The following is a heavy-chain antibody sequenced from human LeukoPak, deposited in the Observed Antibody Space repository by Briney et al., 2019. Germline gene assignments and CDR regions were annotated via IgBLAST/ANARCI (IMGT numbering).Heavy chain of an antibody. Sequence: PSETLSLTCTVSGGSISSHYWSFIRQPPGKGLEWLGYIYYSGTTYYNPSLNSRVSMSVDTSKSQFSLKLTSVTAADTAVYYCTRDEYDGAGTTYLSIWGQGTMVTVSS. CDR2: IYYSGTT. V-gene: IGHV4-59*11. CDR3: TRDEYDGAGTTYLSI. D-gene: IGHD3-10*01. J-gene: IGHJ3*02. CDR1: GGSISSHY.